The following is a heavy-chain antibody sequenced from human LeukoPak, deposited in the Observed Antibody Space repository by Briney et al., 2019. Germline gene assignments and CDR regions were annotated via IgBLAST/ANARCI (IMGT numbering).Heavy chain of an antibody. Sequence: PSETLSPTCAVYGGSFSGYYWSWIRQPPGKGLEWIGEINHSGSTNYNPSLKSRVTISVDTSKNQFSLKLSSVTAADTAVYYCARLRFLEWAFDYWGQGTLVTVSS. J-gene: IGHJ4*02. CDR2: INHSGST. CDR1: GGSFSGYY. V-gene: IGHV4-34*01. D-gene: IGHD3-3*01. CDR3: ARLRFLEWAFDY.